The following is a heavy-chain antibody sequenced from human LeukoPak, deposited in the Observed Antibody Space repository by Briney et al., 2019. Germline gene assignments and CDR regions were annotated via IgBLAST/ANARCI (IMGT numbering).Heavy chain of an antibody. J-gene: IGHJ4*02. CDR3: ARDASDSGYDNYFDY. CDR1: GGSISSYY. Sequence: NTSETLSLTCTVSGGSISSYYWSWIRQPPGKGLEWLGYIYYSGSTNYNPSLKSRVTISVDTSKNQFSLKLSSVTAADTAVYYCARDASDSGYDNYFDYWGQGTLVTVSS. V-gene: IGHV4-59*01. CDR2: IYYSGST. D-gene: IGHD5-12*01.